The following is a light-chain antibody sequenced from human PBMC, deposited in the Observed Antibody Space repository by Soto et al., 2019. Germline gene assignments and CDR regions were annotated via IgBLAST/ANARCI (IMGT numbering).Light chain of an antibody. J-gene: IGLJ2*01. CDR2: QDS. Sequence: SYELTQPPSVSVSPGQTATITCSGDKLGHKYACWYQQKPGQSPVLVIYQDSKRPSGIPERFSGSNSGNTATLTISGTQAMDEDDYYCQAWGSSTVVFGGGTKLTVL. V-gene: IGLV3-1*01. CDR1: KLGHKY. CDR3: QAWGSSTVV.